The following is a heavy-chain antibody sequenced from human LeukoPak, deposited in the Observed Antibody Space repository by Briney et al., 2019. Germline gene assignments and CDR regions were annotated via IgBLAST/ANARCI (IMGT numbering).Heavy chain of an antibody. CDR2: SYPGDSDT. CDR3: ARLWSVVVVADPDAFDI. Sequence: GEALKISCKGSGCRFTSYWIGWVRQMPGKGLEGMGISYPGDSDTRYSPSFQGQVTISADKSITTASLQWSSLKASDTAMYYCARLWSVVVVADPDAFDIWGQGTMVTVSS. J-gene: IGHJ3*02. D-gene: IGHD2-15*01. V-gene: IGHV5-51*01. CDR1: GCRFTSYW.